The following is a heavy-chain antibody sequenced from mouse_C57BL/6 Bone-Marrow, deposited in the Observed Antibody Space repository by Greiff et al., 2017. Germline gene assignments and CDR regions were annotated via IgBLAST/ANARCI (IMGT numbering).Heavy chain of an antibody. D-gene: IGHD1-1*01. CDR3: ARMDYYGSTLYWYFDV. Sequence: VQLQQSGPELVKPGASVKISCKASGYAFSSSWMNWVKQRPGKGLEWIGRIYPGDGDTNYNGKFKGKATLTADKSSSTAYMQLSSLTSEDSAVYFCARMDYYGSTLYWYFDVWGTGTTVTVSS. V-gene: IGHV1-82*01. J-gene: IGHJ1*03. CDR1: GYAFSSSW. CDR2: IYPGDGDT.